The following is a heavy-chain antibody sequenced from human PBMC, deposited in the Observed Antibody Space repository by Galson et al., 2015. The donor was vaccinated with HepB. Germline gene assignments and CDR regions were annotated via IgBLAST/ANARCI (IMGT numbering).Heavy chain of an antibody. J-gene: IGHJ4*02. CDR2: IIPIFGTA. Sequence: QSGAEVKKPGESLKISCKASGGTFSSYAISWVRQAPGQGLEWMGGIIPIFGTANYAQKFQGRVTITADESTSTAYMELSSLRSEDTAVYYCARGYSSGWYVDYWGQGTLVTVSS. CDR3: ARGYSSGWYVDY. D-gene: IGHD6-19*01. V-gene: IGHV1-69*01. CDR1: GGTFSSYA.